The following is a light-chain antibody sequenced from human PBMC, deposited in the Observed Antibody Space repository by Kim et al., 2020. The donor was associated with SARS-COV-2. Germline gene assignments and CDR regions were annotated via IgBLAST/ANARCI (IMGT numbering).Light chain of an antibody. CDR1: QSISSY. CDR3: QQTYSTPLT. V-gene: IGKV1-39*01. Sequence: AAVGDRVTITCRASQSISSYLNWYQQKPGKAPKLLIYASSSLQSGVPSRFSGSGSGTDFTLTISSLQPEDFATYYCQQTYSTPLTFGGGTKVDIK. J-gene: IGKJ4*01. CDR2: ASS.